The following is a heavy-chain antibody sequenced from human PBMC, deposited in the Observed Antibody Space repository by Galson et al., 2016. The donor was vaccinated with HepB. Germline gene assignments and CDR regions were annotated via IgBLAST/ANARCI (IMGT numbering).Heavy chain of an antibody. CDR1: GYSFTSYW. CDR2: IYPGDSDT. J-gene: IGHJ4*02. CDR3: ARLGGYFDWLFPFDY. Sequence: QSGAEVKKPGESLKISCKGSGYSFTSYWIGWVRQMPGKGLEWMGIIYPGDSDTRYSPSFQGQVTISADKSIRTAYLQWSSLKASDTAMYDCARLGGYFDWLFPFDYWGQGTLVTVSS. D-gene: IGHD3-9*01. V-gene: IGHV5-51*01.